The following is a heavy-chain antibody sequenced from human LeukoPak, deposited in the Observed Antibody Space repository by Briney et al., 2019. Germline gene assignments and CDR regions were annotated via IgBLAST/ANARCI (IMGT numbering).Heavy chain of an antibody. CDR1: GFTFSSYE. V-gene: IGHV3-48*03. J-gene: IGHJ4*02. Sequence: PGGSLRLSCAASGFTFSSYEMNWVRQAPGKGLEWVSYISSSGSTIYYADSVKGRFTISRDNAKNSLYLQMNSLRAEDTAVYYCAREPMVRGVTIDYWGQGTLVTVSS. CDR2: ISSSGSTI. D-gene: IGHD3-10*01. CDR3: AREPMVRGVTIDY.